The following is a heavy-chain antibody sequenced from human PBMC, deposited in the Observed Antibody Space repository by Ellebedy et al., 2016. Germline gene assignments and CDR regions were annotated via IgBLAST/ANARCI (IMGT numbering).Heavy chain of an antibody. Sequence: GGSLRLSXAASEITFTDYAMFWVRQAPGKGLQWVANILYDGNTEHYADSVKGRFTVSRDNSKNTVYLQMNSLRPEDTAVYYCALNSSGYDFFDNWGQGTLVTVSS. CDR1: EITFTDYA. CDR3: ALNSSGYDFFDN. D-gene: IGHD3-22*01. CDR2: ILYDGNTE. J-gene: IGHJ4*02. V-gene: IGHV3-30-3*01.